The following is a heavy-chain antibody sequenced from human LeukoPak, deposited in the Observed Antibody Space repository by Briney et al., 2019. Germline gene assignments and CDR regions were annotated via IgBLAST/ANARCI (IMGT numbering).Heavy chain of an antibody. Sequence: GGSLRLSCAASGFSFGNFALHWVRQAPGKGLEWVAVVSYDGSNTYYGDSVKGRFTISGDNSKNGLFLQMTNLRVEDTAVYFCARDRALAVSLSDWGQGTLVTVSS. V-gene: IGHV3-30*01. CDR1: GFSFGNFA. CDR2: VSYDGSNT. CDR3: ARDRALAVSLSD. D-gene: IGHD2-15*01. J-gene: IGHJ4*02.